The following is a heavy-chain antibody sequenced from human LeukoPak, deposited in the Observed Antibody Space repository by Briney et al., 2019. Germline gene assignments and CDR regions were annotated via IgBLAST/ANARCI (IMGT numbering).Heavy chain of an antibody. CDR1: GFIFSGYA. D-gene: IGHD3-10*01. V-gene: IGHV3-23*01. CDR2: ISGSGGST. J-gene: IGHJ5*02. Sequence: GGSLRLSCAASGFIFSGYAMSWVRQAPGKGLEWVSAISGSGGSTYYADSVKGRFTISRDNSKNTLYLQMNSLRAEDTAVYYCAKEPNYYGSGSYPYNWFDPWGQGTLVTVSS. CDR3: AKEPNYYGSGSYPYNWFDP.